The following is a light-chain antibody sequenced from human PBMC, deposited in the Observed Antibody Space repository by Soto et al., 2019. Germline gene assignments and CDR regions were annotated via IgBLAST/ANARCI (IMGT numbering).Light chain of an antibody. V-gene: IGKV1-39*01. CDR3: QQTYSTPIT. Sequence: DIQMTLSASSLSASVGDRVTITCRASQSISSYLNWYQQKKGKAPKLLIYAASSLQSGVPSRFSGSGDGTEFTLTISSLQTHDFATYYCQQTYSTPITFGQGTRLEIK. CDR1: QSISSY. CDR2: AAS. J-gene: IGKJ5*01.